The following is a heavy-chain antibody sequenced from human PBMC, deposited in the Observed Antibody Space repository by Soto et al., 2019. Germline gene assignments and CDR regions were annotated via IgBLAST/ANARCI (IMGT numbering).Heavy chain of an antibody. Sequence: QVQLVQSGAEVKKPGASVKVSCEASGYRCSSYAIGGVRQAPGQGLEWMGWISAHDGTRNYPQKLQGRVTMTTDTSTSTAYMEMRSLRSDDTAVYYCARVDTAMVTASYWCKGTLVTVSS. D-gene: IGHD5-18*01. CDR2: ISAHDGTR. CDR3: ARVDTAMVTASY. CDR1: GYRCSSYA. V-gene: IGHV1-18*01. J-gene: IGHJ4*02.